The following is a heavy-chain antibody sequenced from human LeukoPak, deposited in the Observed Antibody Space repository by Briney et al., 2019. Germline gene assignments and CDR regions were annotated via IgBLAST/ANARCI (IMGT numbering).Heavy chain of an antibody. CDR2: IYYSGST. D-gene: IGHD5-24*01. CDR1: GGSISSYY. V-gene: IGHV4-59*01. Sequence: SETLSLTCTVSGGSISSYYWSWIRQPPGKGLEWIGYIYYSGSTNYNPSLKSRVTISVDTSKNQFSLKLSSVTAADTAVYYCAREFGGGVPRWLQFNDFPDAFDIWGQGTMVTVSS. J-gene: IGHJ3*02. CDR3: AREFGGGVPRWLQFNDFPDAFDI.